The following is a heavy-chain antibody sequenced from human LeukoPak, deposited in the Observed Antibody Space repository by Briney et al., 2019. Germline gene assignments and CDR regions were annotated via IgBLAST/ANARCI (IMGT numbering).Heavy chain of an antibody. CDR1: GFTLRSYS. D-gene: IGHD1-26*01. J-gene: IGHJ4*02. CDR3: ARDASGSSTGLIDS. Sequence: GGSLRLSCAASGFTLRSYSMNWVRQAPGKGLEWVSYIRTSSYYIYYADSVKGRFTISRDDANNSLFLQMNSLRAEDTAIYYCARDASGSSTGLIDSWGQGTLVTVSS. CDR2: IRTSSYYI. V-gene: IGHV3-21*01.